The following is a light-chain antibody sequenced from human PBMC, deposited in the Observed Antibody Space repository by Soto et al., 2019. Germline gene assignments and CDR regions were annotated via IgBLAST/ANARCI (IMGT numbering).Light chain of an antibody. J-gene: IGLJ3*02. V-gene: IGLV2-14*01. Sequence: QSALTQPASVSGSLGPSITISFTGTSGDIGIYNFVSWFHQRPAKAPKLLIFEVHNRPSGVSDRFSASKSGNAASLTISGRQADDEGDYYCTSYTRSNTWVFGGGTKVTVL. CDR1: SGDIGIYNF. CDR3: TSYTRSNTWV. CDR2: EVH.